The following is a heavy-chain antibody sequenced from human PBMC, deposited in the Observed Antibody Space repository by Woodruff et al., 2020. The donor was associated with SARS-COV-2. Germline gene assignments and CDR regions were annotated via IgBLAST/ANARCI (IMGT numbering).Heavy chain of an antibody. D-gene: IGHD4-17*01. J-gene: IGHJ3*02. CDR3: AREYGDYDGYDAFDI. V-gene: IGHV3-48*03. Sequence: RFTISRDNAMNSLYLQMNSLRAEDTAVYHCAREYGDYDGYDAFDIWGQGTMVAVSS.